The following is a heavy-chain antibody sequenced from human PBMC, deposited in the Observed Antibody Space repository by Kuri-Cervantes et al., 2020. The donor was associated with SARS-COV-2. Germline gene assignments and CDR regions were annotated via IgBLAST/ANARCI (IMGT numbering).Heavy chain of an antibody. J-gene: IGHJ4*02. D-gene: IGHD1-26*01. V-gene: IGHV3-30*04. CDR2: ISYDGSNK. CDR1: GFTFSSYA. Sequence: LSLTCAASGFTFSSYAMHWVRQAPGKGLEWVAVISYDGSNKYYADSVKGRFTISRDNSKNTLYLQMNSLRAEDTAVYYCARDGIVGATPHFDYWGQGTLVTVSS. CDR3: ARDGIVGATPHFDY.